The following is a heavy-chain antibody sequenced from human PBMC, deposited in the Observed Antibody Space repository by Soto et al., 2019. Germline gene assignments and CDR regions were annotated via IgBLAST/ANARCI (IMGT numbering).Heavy chain of an antibody. CDR2: ISYDGSNK. J-gene: IGHJ4*02. CDR3: ARSEMATAAPFDY. Sequence: QVQLVESGGGVVQPGRSLRLSCAASGFTFSSYAMHWVRQAPGKGLEWVAVISYDGSNKYYADSVKGRFTISRDNPKNALYLQMNSLRAEDTAVYYCARSEMATAAPFDYWGQGTLVTVAS. CDR1: GFTFSSYA. V-gene: IGHV3-30-3*01. D-gene: IGHD5-18*01.